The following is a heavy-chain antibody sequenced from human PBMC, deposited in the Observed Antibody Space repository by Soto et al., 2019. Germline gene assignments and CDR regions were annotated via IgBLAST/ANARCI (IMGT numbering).Heavy chain of an antibody. D-gene: IGHD3-9*01. CDR3: ARDLGVTIFWSPDAFDI. CDR2: ITKSGSTK. CDR1: GFTFSNYF. V-gene: IGHV3-11*01. J-gene: IGHJ3*02. Sequence: GGSLRLSCAASGFTFSNYFLSWVRQAPGKGLEWVSNITKSGSTKYYADSVKGRFTISRDNAKMSLYLQMNSLRAEDTAVYYCARDLGVTIFWSPDAFDIWGQGTMVTVSS.